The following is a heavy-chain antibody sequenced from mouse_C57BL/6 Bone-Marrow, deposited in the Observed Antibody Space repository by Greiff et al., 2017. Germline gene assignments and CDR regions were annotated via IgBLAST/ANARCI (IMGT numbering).Heavy chain of an antibody. CDR2: IYPGDGDT. CDR3: ARTFRRGY. J-gene: IGHJ2*01. CDR1: GYAFSSSW. Sequence: QVQLKESGPELVKPGASVKISCKASGYAFSSSWMNWVKQRPGKGLEWIGRIYPGDGDTNYNGKFKGKATLTADKSSSTAYMQLSSLTSEDSAVYFCARTFRRGYGGQGTTLTVSS. V-gene: IGHV1-82*01.